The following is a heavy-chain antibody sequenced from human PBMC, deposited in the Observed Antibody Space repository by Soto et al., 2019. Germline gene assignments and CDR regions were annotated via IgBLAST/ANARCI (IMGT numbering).Heavy chain of an antibody. Sequence: QVQLQESGPGLVKASQTLSLTCTVSGGSISSDDYYWSWIRQTPGTGLEWIGFIFYSGNTYYNPTLNTLASISVDTSSNEFYLKLTSVSATDTAGYYCVREGTKLSPHGYILAAGHFDSWGQGALVSVSS. V-gene: IGHV4-30-4*01. D-gene: IGHD5-12*01. CDR1: GGSISSDDYY. J-gene: IGHJ4*02. CDR2: IFYSGNT. CDR3: VREGTKLSPHGYILAAGHFDS.